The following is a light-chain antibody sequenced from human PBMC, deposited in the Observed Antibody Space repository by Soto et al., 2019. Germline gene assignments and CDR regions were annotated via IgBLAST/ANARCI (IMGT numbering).Light chain of an antibody. Sequence: QSVLTQPASVSGSPGQSITISCTGTSSDVGSYNLVSWYQHHPGKAPKLMIYEVSKRPSGVSNRFSGSKSGNTASLTISGLQAEDEADYDCCSYAGSSTSVFGTVTKVT. CDR3: CSYAGSSTSV. V-gene: IGLV2-23*02. J-gene: IGLJ1*01. CDR2: EVS. CDR1: SSDVGSYNL.